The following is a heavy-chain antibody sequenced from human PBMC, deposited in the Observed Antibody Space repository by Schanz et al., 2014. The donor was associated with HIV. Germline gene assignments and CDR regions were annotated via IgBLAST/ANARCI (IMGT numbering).Heavy chain of an antibody. J-gene: IGHJ3*02. CDR2: ISNDGRNK. Sequence: QVQLVESGGGVVQPGRSLRLSCAASGFTFSSYGMHWVRQAPGKGLEWVAVISNDGRNKYYTESLKGRFTVSRDNSKNRLYLQMNSLRSEDTAIYYCARDRGRVPTPDAFDIWGQGTVVTVSS. V-gene: IGHV3-30*13. D-gene: IGHD3-10*01. CDR3: ARDRGRVPTPDAFDI. CDR1: GFTFSSYG.